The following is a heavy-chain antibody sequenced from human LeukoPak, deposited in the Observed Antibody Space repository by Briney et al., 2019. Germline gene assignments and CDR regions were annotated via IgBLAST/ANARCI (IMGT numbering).Heavy chain of an antibody. Sequence: GASVKVSCKASGYTFTSYYMHWVRQAPGQGLEWMGIINPSGGSTSYAQKFQGRVTMTRDMSTSTVYMELSSLRSEDTAVYYCARVPGIAAAGTYFDYWGQGTLVTVPS. CDR3: ARVPGIAAAGTYFDY. CDR2: INPSGGST. V-gene: IGHV1-46*01. D-gene: IGHD6-13*01. J-gene: IGHJ4*02. CDR1: GYTFTSYY.